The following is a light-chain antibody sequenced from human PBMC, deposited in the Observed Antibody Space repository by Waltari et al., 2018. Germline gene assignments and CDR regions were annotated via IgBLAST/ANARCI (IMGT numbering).Light chain of an antibody. J-gene: IGLJ3*02. V-gene: IGLV5-45*03. Sequence: QAVLTQPSSLSASPGASASLTCTLRSGINVGSYRIYWYQQKPGSPPQYLLRYKSDSDKQQGSGVPSRFAVSKDGSAYAGVIRIAGLQSEDEADYFSMIWHISSGVFGGGTKLTVL. CDR1: SGINVGSYR. CDR2: YKSDSDK. CDR3: MIWHISSGV.